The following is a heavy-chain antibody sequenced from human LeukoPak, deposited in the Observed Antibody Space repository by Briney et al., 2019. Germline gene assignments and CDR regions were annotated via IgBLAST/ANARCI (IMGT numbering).Heavy chain of an antibody. V-gene: IGHV3-7*01. CDR2: INQDGGEK. J-gene: IGHJ6*03. Sequence: GGSLRLSCAASGFTFSNYFMSWVRQAPGKGLEWVANINQDGGEKYYVDSVSGRFTISRDNAKNSLYRQMNSRRAEDTAVYYCARAGRKSRGVDLVRKKETGYYYYMDVWGKGTTVTVSS. CDR1: GFTFSNYF. CDR3: ARAGRKSRGVDLVRKKETGYYYYMDV. D-gene: IGHD3-10*02.